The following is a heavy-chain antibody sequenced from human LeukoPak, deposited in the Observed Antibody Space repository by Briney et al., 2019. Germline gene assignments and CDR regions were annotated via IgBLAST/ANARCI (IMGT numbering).Heavy chain of an antibody. V-gene: IGHV1-69*13. D-gene: IGHD6-19*01. Sequence: ASVKVSCKASGGTCSSYAISWVRQAPGQGLEWMGGIIPIFGTANYAQKFQGRVTITADESTSTAYMELSSLRSEDTAVYYCASAQQWLVAAEYFQHWGQGTLVTVSS. CDR3: ASAQQWLVAAEYFQH. J-gene: IGHJ1*01. CDR1: GGTCSSYA. CDR2: IIPIFGTA.